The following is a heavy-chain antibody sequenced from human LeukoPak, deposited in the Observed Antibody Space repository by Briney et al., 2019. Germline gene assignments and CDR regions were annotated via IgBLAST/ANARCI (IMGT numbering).Heavy chain of an antibody. Sequence: GGSLRLSCVASGFTVSDTYMSWVRQAPGKGLEWVANINRDGSEKYYVDSAMGRFTISRDNAQNSLSLKMNSLRAEDTAVYYCARRYCSDGSCYSVDNWGQGTLVTVSS. CDR2: INRDGSEK. J-gene: IGHJ4*02. CDR1: GFTVSDTY. V-gene: IGHV3-7*01. D-gene: IGHD2-15*01. CDR3: ARRYCSDGSCYSVDN.